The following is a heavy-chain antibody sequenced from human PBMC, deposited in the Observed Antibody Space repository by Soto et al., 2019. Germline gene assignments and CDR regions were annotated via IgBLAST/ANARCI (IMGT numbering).Heavy chain of an antibody. D-gene: IGHD3-10*01. Sequence: PVGSLRLSCAASGFTFSSYAMHWVRQAPGKGLEYVSAISSNGGSTYYANSVKGRFTISRDNSKNTLYLQMGSLRAEDMAVYYCARDNVEGRFGDPRAFDIWGQGTMVTVAS. J-gene: IGHJ3*02. CDR3: ARDNVEGRFGDPRAFDI. CDR2: ISSNGGST. V-gene: IGHV3-64*01. CDR1: GFTFSSYA.